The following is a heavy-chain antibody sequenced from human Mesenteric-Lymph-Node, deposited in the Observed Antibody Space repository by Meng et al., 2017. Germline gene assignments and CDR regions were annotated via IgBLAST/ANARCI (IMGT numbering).Heavy chain of an antibody. CDR1: GGSISRSDW. V-gene: IGHV4-4*02. Sequence: QVQLQESGPGLVKPSQTLSLTCAVSGGSISRSDWWSWVRQPPGKGLEWIGETSHSGSTNYSPSLKSRVTIPLDKSKNQLSLKLNSVTAADTAVYYCASSDYYRSDYWGQGTLVTASS. D-gene: IGHD3-22*01. J-gene: IGHJ4*02. CDR3: ASSDYYRSDY. CDR2: TSHSGST.